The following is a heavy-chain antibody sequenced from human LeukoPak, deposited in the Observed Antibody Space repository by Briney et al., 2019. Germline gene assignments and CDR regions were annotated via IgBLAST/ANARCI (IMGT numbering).Heavy chain of an antibody. CDR2: MYLSGTT. D-gene: IGHD3-22*01. V-gene: IGHV4-4*02. Sequence: SGTLSLTCTVSGDSINSLDLWSWVRQPPGKGLEWIGEMYLSGTTHSNPTVKSRVTISIDKSKNQFFLNLSSVTAADTAVYYCAGLVGRYSSGLYYYYFDYWGQGTLVTVSS. CDR1: GDSINSLDL. CDR3: AGLVGRYSSGLYYYYFDY. J-gene: IGHJ4*02.